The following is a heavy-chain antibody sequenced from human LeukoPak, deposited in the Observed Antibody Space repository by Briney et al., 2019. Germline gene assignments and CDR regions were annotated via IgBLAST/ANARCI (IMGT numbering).Heavy chain of an antibody. J-gene: IGHJ4*02. Sequence: PGGSLRLSCAASGFTFSSYSMNWVRQAPGKGLEWVSSISSSSSYIYYADSVKGRFTISRDNAKNSLYLQMNSLRAEDTAVYYCARVGGYCSGGSCDHFDYWGQGTLATVSS. V-gene: IGHV3-21*01. D-gene: IGHD2-15*01. CDR2: ISSSSSYI. CDR1: GFTFSSYS. CDR3: ARVGGYCSGGSCDHFDY.